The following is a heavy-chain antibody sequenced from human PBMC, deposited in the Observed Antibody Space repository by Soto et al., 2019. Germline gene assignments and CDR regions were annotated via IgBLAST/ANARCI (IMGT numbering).Heavy chain of an antibody. J-gene: IGHJ4*02. CDR1: GFTFSSYE. CDR2: ISSSVSTI. D-gene: IGHD1-26*01. Sequence: GGSLRLSCAASGFTFSSYEMNWVRQAPGKGLEWVSYISSSVSTIYYADSGKGRFTISRDNAKNSLYLQMNSLRAEDTAVYYCARERVCATIDYWSQVNLVPASS. CDR3: ARERVCATIDY. V-gene: IGHV3-48*03.